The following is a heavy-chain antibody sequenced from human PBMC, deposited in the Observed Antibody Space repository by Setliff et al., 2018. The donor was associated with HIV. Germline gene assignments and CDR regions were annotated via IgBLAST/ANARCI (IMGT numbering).Heavy chain of an antibody. J-gene: IGHJ4*02. CDR2: IYSDGST. CDR3: ARVRHDYGGYFDH. Sequence: GGSLRLSCAASGFTVSSYYMAWVRQAPGKGLEWVSTIYSDGSTYHADSVKGRFTLSRDTSKNTLSLQMNTLRPEDTAVYYCARVRHDYGGYFDHWGQGTLVTVSS. D-gene: IGHD4-17*01. CDR1: GFTVSSYY. V-gene: IGHV3-66*02.